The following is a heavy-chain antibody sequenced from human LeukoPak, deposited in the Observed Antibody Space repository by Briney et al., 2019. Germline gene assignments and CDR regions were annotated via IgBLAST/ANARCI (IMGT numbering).Heavy chain of an antibody. CDR3: ARGGSEHNFDY. D-gene: IGHD1/OR15-1a*01. CDR1: GFTFSSYA. Sequence: PGGSLRLSCAASGFTFSSYAMSWVRKAPGKGLEWVSAISGSGGSTYYADSVKGRFTISRDSSKNTLYLHMNSLRVEDTAVYYCARGGSEHNFDYWGQGTLVTVSS. V-gene: IGHV3-23*01. CDR2: ISGSGGST. J-gene: IGHJ4*02.